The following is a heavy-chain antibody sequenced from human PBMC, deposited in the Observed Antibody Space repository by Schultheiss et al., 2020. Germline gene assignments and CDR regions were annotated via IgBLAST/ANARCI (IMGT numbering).Heavy chain of an antibody. V-gene: IGHV1-8*01. J-gene: IGHJ6*02. CDR2: MNPNSGNT. Sequence: ASVKVSCKASGYTFTSYDINWVRQATGQGLEWMGWMNPNSGNTGYAQKFQGRVTMTRNTSISTAYMELSSLRSEDTAVYYCARGRDGSRDYYYGMDVWGQGTTGTVSS. CDR1: GYTFTSYD. CDR3: ARGRDGSRDYYYGMDV. D-gene: IGHD6-13*01.